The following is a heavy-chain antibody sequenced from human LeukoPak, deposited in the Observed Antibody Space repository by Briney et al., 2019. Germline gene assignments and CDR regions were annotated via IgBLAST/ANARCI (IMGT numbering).Heavy chain of an antibody. Sequence: SETLSLTCAVYGGSFSGYFWSWIRQPPGKGLEWIGEINHSGSTNYNPSLKSRVTISVDRSKNQLSLKLTSVTAADTAVYYCARDLGGWGTFDIWGQGTMVTVSS. CDR1: GGSFSGYF. CDR2: INHSGST. CDR3: ARDLGGWGTFDI. J-gene: IGHJ3*02. D-gene: IGHD3-16*01. V-gene: IGHV4-34*01.